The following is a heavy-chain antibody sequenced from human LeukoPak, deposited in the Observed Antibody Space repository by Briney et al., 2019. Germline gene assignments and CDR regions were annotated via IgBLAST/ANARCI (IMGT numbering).Heavy chain of an antibody. CDR3: ARGGHTLAPLPKGIDY. J-gene: IGHJ4*02. CDR1: GFTFSSYW. D-gene: IGHD1-26*01. Sequence: GGSLRLSCAASGFTFSSYWMSWVRQAPGKGLEWVANIKQDGSEKYYVDSVKGRFTISRDNAKNSLYLQMNSLRAEDTAVYYCARGGHTLAPLPKGIDYWGQGTLVTVSS. CDR2: IKQDGSEK. V-gene: IGHV3-7*01.